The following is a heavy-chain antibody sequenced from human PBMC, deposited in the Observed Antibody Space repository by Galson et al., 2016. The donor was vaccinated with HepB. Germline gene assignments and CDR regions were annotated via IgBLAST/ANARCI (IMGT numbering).Heavy chain of an antibody. CDR2: IYYSGSP. CDR1: GGSISSVMYY. V-gene: IGHV4-31*03. CDR3: ARGVPYYLRSGNAFDI. D-gene: IGHD3-10*01. Sequence: TLSLTCTVSGGSISSVMYYWSWIRQHPGKGLEWIGYIYYSGSPNYNPSLKSRVTISVDTSKNQFCLRLSSVTAADTAVYYCARGVPYYLRSGNAFDIWGQGTTVTVSS. J-gene: IGHJ3*02.